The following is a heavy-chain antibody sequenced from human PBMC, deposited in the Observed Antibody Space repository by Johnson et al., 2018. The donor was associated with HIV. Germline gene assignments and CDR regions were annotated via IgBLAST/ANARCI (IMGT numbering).Heavy chain of an antibody. V-gene: IGHV3-23*04. CDR1: AFTFSSND. CDR3: AKDRIMVRGVIGAFDI. J-gene: IGHJ3*02. Sequence: VQLVESGGGLVQPGGSLRLSCGASAFTFSSNDMKWVRQAPGKGLEWVSPISGSDHSTYYADSVRGRFTISRDNSKNTLYLQMNSLRAEDTAVYYCAKDRIMVRGVIGAFDIWGQGTMVTVSS. D-gene: IGHD3-10*01. CDR2: ISGSDHST.